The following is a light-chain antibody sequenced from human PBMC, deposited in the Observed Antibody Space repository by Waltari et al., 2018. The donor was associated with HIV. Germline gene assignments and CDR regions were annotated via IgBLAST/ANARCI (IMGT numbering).Light chain of an antibody. CDR3: MQDTHWPFT. CDR1: EDLVDSNGNRY. CDR2: KVS. J-gene: IGKJ3*01. Sequence: DIVMTQASLPLPVTLGQPASISCRSREDLVDSNGNRYLNWFLLRPGQSPRSLFFKVSNRDSGVPERFSASGSGTEFTLKIRSVEAEDVGIYFCMQDTHWPFTFGPGTTLDI. V-gene: IGKV2-30*01.